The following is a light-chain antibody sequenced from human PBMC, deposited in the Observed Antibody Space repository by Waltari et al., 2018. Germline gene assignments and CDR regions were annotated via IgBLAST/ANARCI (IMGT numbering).Light chain of an antibody. CDR2: DAS. V-gene: IGKV3-11*01. Sequence: EIVLTQSPGTLSLSPGERAALSCRASQSIGRYLAWYHQRSGQAPRLLIYDASNRATGIPARFSGSGSGTDFTLTISSLEPEDFAVYYCQQRSNWPPVTFGQGTRLEIK. J-gene: IGKJ5*01. CDR3: QQRSNWPPVT. CDR1: QSIGRY.